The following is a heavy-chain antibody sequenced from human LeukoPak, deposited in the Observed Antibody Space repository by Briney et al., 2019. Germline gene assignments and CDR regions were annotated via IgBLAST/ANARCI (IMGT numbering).Heavy chain of an antibody. CDR1: GFTFSSYW. CDR2: IKQDGSEK. CDR3: ASCPYSSSWYSVY. Sequence: PGGSLRLSCAASGFTFSSYWMSWVRQAPGKGLEWVANIKQDGSEKYYVDSVKGRFTISRDNAKNSLYLQMNSLRAEDTAVYYCASCPYSSSWYSVYWGQGTLVTVSS. J-gene: IGHJ4*02. D-gene: IGHD6-13*01. V-gene: IGHV3-7*01.